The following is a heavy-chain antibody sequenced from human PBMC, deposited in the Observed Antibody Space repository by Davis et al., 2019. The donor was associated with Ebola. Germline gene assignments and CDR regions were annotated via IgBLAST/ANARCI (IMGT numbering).Heavy chain of an antibody. D-gene: IGHD1-14*01. Sequence: GESLKISCKTSGYSFASYWIGWVRQLPGKGLEWMGIIYPGDSDTRYSPSFHGQVTISADKSISTAYLQWSSLKASDTAMYYCARLNRYYYYYYGMDVWGQGTTVTVSS. CDR2: IYPGDSDT. V-gene: IGHV5-51*01. CDR1: GYSFASYW. CDR3: ARLNRYYYYYYGMDV. J-gene: IGHJ6*02.